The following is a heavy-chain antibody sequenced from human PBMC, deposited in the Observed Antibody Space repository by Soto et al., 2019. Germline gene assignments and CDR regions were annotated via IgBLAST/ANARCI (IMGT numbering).Heavy chain of an antibody. D-gene: IGHD5-12*01. Sequence: PGGSLRLSCAASGFTFSSYEMNWVRQAPGKGLEWISYIRNSGSTIYYADSVKGRFTISRDDAKNSLYLQMNILGAEDTAVYYCARSGYNVVFDYWGQGTLVTVSS. CDR2: IRNSGSTI. CDR3: ARSGYNVVFDY. V-gene: IGHV3-48*03. J-gene: IGHJ4*02. CDR1: GFTFSSYE.